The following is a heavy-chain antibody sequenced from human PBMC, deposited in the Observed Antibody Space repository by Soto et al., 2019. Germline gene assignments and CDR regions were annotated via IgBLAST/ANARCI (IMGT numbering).Heavy chain of an antibody. D-gene: IGHD6-13*01. CDR3: ARPRYSSSWYDFDH. Sequence: SETLSLTCTVSGGSIHSYYWNWIRQPPGKGLEWIGYIYYSGSTKYNPSLKSRVTISGDMSKNQFSLKLGSVTAADTAVYYCARPRYSSSWYDFDHWGQGTLVTVSS. J-gene: IGHJ4*02. CDR2: IYYSGST. V-gene: IGHV4-59*08. CDR1: GGSIHSYY.